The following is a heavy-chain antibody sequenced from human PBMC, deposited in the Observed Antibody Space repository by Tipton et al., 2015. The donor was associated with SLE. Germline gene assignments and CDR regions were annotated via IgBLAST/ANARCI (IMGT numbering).Heavy chain of an antibody. CDR2: IYYSGST. D-gene: IGHD3-22*01. V-gene: IGHV4-59*12. Sequence: TLSLTCTVSGGSISNYYWNWIRQPPGKGLEWIGYIYYSGSTNYNPSLKSRVTISLDTSKKQFSLKLTSVTTADTAVYYCARYYYDSTGNCLFDYWGQGTLVTVSS. CDR3: ARYYYDSTGNCLFDY. CDR1: GGSISNYY. J-gene: IGHJ4*02.